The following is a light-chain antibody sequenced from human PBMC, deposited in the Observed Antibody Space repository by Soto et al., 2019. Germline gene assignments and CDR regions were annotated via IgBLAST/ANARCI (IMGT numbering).Light chain of an antibody. CDR3: QQYYSTPLT. CDR1: QSVLYSSNNRNY. V-gene: IGKV4-1*01. CDR2: WAS. Sequence: DIVMTQSPDSLAVSLGERATMNCKSSQSVLYSSNNRNYLAWYQLKPGQPPKLLIYWASTRESGVPDRFSGSGYGTDFTLTISSLQAEDVAVYYCQQYYSTPLTFGGGNKVEIK. J-gene: IGKJ4*01.